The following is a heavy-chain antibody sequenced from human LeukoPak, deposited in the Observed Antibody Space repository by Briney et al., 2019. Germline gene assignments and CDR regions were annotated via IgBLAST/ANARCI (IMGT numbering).Heavy chain of an antibody. J-gene: IGHJ4*02. D-gene: IGHD3-22*01. V-gene: IGHV3-21*01. CDR3: ASGGSGYPGALDY. CDR2: ISSSSSYI. Sequence: GGSLRLSCAASGFTFSSYWMSWVRQAPGKGLEWVSSISSSSSYIYYADSVKGRFTISRDNAKNSLYLQMNSLRAEDTAVYYCASGGSGYPGALDYWGQGTLVTVSS. CDR1: GFTFSSYW.